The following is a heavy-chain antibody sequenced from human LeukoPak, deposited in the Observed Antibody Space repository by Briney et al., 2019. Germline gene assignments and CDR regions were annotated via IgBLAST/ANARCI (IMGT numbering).Heavy chain of an antibody. V-gene: IGHV3-23*01. CDR1: GFTFSSYA. Sequence: GGSLRLSCAASGFTFSSYAMSWVRQAPGKGLEWVSVISDSGGTRYYADSVKGRFTISRDNSKNTLYLQMNSLRAEDTAVYYCARRDSSGSHYFDFWGQGTLVTVSS. J-gene: IGHJ4*02. D-gene: IGHD3-22*01. CDR3: ARRDSSGSHYFDF. CDR2: ISDSGGTR.